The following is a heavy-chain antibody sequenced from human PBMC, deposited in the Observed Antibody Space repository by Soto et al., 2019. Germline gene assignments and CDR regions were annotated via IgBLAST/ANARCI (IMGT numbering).Heavy chain of an antibody. J-gene: IGHJ4*02. D-gene: IGHD1-26*01. CDR1: GYTITGYY. V-gene: IGHV1-2*02. Sequence: QVQLVQSGAEVKKSGASVKVSCKASGYTITGYYIHWVRQAPGPGPEWMGEISPNSGGKKYAQRFQGRVTMTRDTSITTVYMELSNLSPDDTAVYYCGKGRSGDVGVFYWGQGTLVTVYS. CDR3: GKGRSGDVGVFY. CDR2: ISPNSGGK.